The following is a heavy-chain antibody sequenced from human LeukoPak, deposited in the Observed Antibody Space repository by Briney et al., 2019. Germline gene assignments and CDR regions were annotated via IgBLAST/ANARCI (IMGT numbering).Heavy chain of an antibody. CDR2: INWNGGST. CDR1: GFTFSSYA. CDR3: GRASGYCSSTSCPPDY. J-gene: IGHJ4*02. Sequence: PGGSLRLSCAASGFTFSSYAMSWVRQAPGKGLEWVSGINWNGGSTGYADSVKGRFTISRDNAKNSLFLQMNSLRAEDTAFYYCGRASGYCSSTSCPPDYWGQGTLATVSS. D-gene: IGHD2-2*01. V-gene: IGHV3-20*04.